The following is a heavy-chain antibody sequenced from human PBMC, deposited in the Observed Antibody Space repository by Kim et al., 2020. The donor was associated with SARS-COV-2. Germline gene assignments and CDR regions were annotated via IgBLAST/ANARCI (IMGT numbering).Heavy chain of an antibody. V-gene: IGHV1-46*01. J-gene: IGHJ6*02. Sequence: ASVKVSCKASGYTFTSYYMHWVRQAPGQGLEWMGIINPSGGSTSYAQKFQGRVTMTRDTSTSTVYMELSSLRSEDTAVYYCARDGHIVVVIAIPLKTGYYGMDVWGQGTTVTVSS. CDR2: INPSGGST. D-gene: IGHD2-21*01. CDR1: GYTFTSYY. CDR3: ARDGHIVVVIAIPLKTGYYGMDV.